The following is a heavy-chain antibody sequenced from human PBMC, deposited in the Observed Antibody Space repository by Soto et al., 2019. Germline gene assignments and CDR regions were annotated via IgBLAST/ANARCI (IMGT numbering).Heavy chain of an antibody. CDR3: ARLPYSYVSLYFFDF. Sequence: VQVLESGGGLVQPGGSLRLSCAASGFTFSNYAVSWVRQSPGRGLEWVASISDKGGSTKYADSVNGRFTISRDNSRNTLSLQMDTLRAEDTAVYYCARLPYSYVSLYFFDFWGQGSLVTVSS. CDR2: ISDKGGST. V-gene: IGHV3-23*01. CDR1: GFTFSNYA. D-gene: IGHD5-18*01. J-gene: IGHJ4*02.